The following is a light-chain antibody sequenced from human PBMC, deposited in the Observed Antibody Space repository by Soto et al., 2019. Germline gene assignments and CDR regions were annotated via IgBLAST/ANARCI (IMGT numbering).Light chain of an antibody. CDR2: LNSDGSH. V-gene: IGLV4-69*01. CDR3: QTWGTGIVI. J-gene: IGLJ2*01. Sequence: QHVLTQSPSASASLGASVKITCTLSSGHSNYAIAWHQQQPEKGPRYLMKLNSDGSHSKGDGIPNRFSGSSSGAERYLTISSLQSEDEADYYCQTWGTGIVIFGGGTQLTVL. CDR1: SGHSNYA.